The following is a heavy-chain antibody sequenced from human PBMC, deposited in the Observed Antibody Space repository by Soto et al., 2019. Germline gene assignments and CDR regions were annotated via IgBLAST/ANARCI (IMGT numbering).Heavy chain of an antibody. D-gene: IGHD2-2*01. CDR3: ARVPDR. V-gene: IGHV4-30-2*01. Sequence: SEALSGNYDSSGCPISSGGYSWSWIRQPPGKGLEWIGYIYHSGSTYFNPSLKSRVTISVDRSKNQFSLKLSSVTAADTAVYYCARVPDRWGQG. CDR2: IYHSGST. J-gene: IGHJ5*02. CDR1: GCPISSGGYS.